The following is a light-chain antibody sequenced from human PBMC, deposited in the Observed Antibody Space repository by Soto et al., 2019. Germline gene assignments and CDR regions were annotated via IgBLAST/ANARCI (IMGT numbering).Light chain of an antibody. Sequence: QSVLTRPASVSGSPGQSITISCTGTSSDVGSYNLVSWYQQHPGKAPKLMIYEGSKRPSGVSNRFSGSKSGNTASLTISGLQAEDEADYYSCSYAGSSTPYVFGTGTKVTVL. J-gene: IGLJ1*01. CDR2: EGS. V-gene: IGLV2-23*01. CDR1: SSDVGSYNL. CDR3: CSYAGSSTPYV.